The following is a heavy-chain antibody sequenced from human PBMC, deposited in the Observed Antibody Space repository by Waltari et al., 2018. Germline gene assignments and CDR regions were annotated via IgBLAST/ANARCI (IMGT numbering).Heavy chain of an antibody. CDR3: ASSYYDSSGELWHWFDP. J-gene: IGHJ5*02. CDR1: GGPFGSYT. D-gene: IGHD3-22*01. Sequence: QVQLVQSGAEVKKPGSSVKVSCKASGGPFGSYTISWVRQAPGQGLEWMGRIIPILGIANYAQKFQGRVTITADKSTSTAYMELSSLRSEDTAVYYCASSYYDSSGELWHWFDPWGQGTLVTVSS. CDR2: IIPILGIA. V-gene: IGHV1-69*02.